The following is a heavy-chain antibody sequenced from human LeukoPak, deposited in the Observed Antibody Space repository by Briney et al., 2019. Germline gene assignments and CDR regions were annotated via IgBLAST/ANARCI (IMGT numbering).Heavy chain of an antibody. D-gene: IGHD1-26*01. V-gene: IGHV4-30-2*01. CDR3: ASDTTVGATFYY. CDR2: TYHSGST. J-gene: IGHJ4*02. CDR1: GGSISSGGYY. Sequence: SETLSLTCTVSGGSISSGGYYWSWIRQPPGKGLEWIGYTYHSGSTYYHPSLKSRVTISVDRSKNQSSLKLSSVTAADTAVYYCASDTTVGATFYYWGQGTLVTISS.